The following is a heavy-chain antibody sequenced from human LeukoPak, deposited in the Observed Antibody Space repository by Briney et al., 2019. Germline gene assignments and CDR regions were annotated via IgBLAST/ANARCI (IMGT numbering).Heavy chain of an antibody. CDR2: VSYDGSKK. Sequence: GGSLRLSCAASGFTFSRNAMHWVRQAPGKGLEWAATVSYDGSKKHYADSVKGRFTISRDNSKTMVYLQMSSLRVEDTAVYYCARGLGGDAFDFWGQGTMVTVSS. D-gene: IGHD1-26*01. CDR3: ARGLGGDAFDF. V-gene: IGHV3-30*04. CDR1: GFTFSRNA. J-gene: IGHJ3*01.